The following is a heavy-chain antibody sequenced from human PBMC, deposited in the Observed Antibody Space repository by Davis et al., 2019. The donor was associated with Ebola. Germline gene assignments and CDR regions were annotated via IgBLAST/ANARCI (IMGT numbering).Heavy chain of an antibody. V-gene: IGHV3-23*01. Sequence: GESLKISCAASGFTFSSYAMSWVRQAPGKGLEWVSVIGGSGGSTYYADSVKGRFTISRDNSKTTLYLQMNSLRAEDTAVYYCAKGYDFWSDYLGDYWGQGTLVTVSS. D-gene: IGHD3-3*01. CDR3: AKGYDFWSDYLGDY. J-gene: IGHJ4*02. CDR2: IGGSGGST. CDR1: GFTFSSYA.